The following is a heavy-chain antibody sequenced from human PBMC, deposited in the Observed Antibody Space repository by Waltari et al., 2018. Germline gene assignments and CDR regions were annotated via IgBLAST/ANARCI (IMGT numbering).Heavy chain of an antibody. D-gene: IGHD3-3*01. J-gene: IGHJ4*02. V-gene: IGHV3-23*01. CDR3: AKGSDFDFWSVTDH. CDR2: VSGSGESP. Sequence: EVQLLESGGALVEPGGSVKVSCAASGFALRSCAWSWARQAPGKGLEWVSSVSGSGESPNYADSVKGRFTISKDISKNTVHLQMSSLRDEDTAVYYCAKGSDFDFWSVTDHWGQGTRVTVSS. CDR1: GFALRSCA.